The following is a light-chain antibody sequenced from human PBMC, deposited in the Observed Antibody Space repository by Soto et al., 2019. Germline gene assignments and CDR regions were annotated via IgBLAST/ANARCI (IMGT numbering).Light chain of an antibody. J-gene: IGLJ2*01. CDR2: DTS. Sequence: QAVVTQEPSLTVSPGGTMILTCGSSTGAVTSGHYPYWFQQEPGQAPRTLIYDTSNKQSWTPARFSGSLLWGKAALTLSGAQPEDEADYYCLLSYSGVVVIGGGTKLTVL. V-gene: IGLV7-46*01. CDR1: TGAVTSGHY. CDR3: LLSYSGVVV.